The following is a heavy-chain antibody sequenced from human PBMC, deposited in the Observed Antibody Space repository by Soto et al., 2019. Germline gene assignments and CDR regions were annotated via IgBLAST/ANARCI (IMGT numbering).Heavy chain of an antibody. CDR1: GFTFSRYW. J-gene: IGHJ4*02. V-gene: IGHV3-74*01. CDR3: ARGWVEGLSRQPPTEY. Sequence: EVQLVESGGGLVQPGGSLRLSCAASGFTFSRYWMHWVRQAPGTGLEWVSRIDSYGSATSQVDSVEGRFTISRDNAKNTLYLQMKSLRAEETAVYYSARGWVEGLSRQPPTEYWGQGTLVTVSS. CDR2: IDSYGSAT. D-gene: IGHD3-3*01.